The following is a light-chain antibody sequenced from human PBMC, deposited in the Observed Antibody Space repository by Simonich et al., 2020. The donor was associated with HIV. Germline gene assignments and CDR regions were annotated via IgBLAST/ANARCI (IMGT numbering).Light chain of an antibody. CDR3: QQYNNWPS. CDR1: QSVSSN. Sequence: EIVMTQSPATLSVSPGERATLSCRASQSVSSNLAWYQQKPGQAPMLLIYGASPRATGIPARFSCSGSGTEFTLTISSLQSEDFAVYYCQQYNNWPSFGQGTKVEIK. V-gene: IGKV3-15*01. J-gene: IGKJ1*01. CDR2: GAS.